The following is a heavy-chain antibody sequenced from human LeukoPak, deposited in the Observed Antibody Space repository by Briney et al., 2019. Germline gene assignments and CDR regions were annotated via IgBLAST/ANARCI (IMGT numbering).Heavy chain of an antibody. CDR1: GFTFSSYS. J-gene: IGHJ4*02. D-gene: IGHD6-19*01. CDR2: ISSSSSTI. CDR3: ARGPLYSSGWYEDGTIHLNY. V-gene: IGHV3-48*01. Sequence: PGGSLRLSCAASGFTFSSYSMNWVRQAPGKGLEWVSYISSSSSTIYYADSVKGRFTISRDNAKNSLYLQMNSLRADDTAVYYCARGPLYSSGWYEDGTIHLNYWGQGTLVIVSS.